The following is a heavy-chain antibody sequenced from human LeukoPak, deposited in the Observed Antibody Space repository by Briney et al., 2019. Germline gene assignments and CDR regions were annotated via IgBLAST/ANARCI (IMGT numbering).Heavy chain of an antibody. CDR3: AKVVGATHLPVDY. V-gene: IGHV3-30*18. CDR2: ISYDGSNK. D-gene: IGHD1-26*01. Sequence: GGSLRLSCAASGVTFSSYGMHWVRQAPGKGLEWVAVISYDGSNKYYADSVKGRFTISRDNSKNTLYLQMNSLRAEDTAVYYCAKVVGATHLPVDYWGQGTLVTVSS. CDR1: GVTFSSYG. J-gene: IGHJ4*02.